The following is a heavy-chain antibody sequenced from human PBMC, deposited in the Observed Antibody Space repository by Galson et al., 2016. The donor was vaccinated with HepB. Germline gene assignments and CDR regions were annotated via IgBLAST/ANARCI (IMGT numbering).Heavy chain of an antibody. CDR2: TSYDGTNK. CDR3: ARDQVVSMAGINYYFYCGMDV. V-gene: IGHV3-30*04. J-gene: IGHJ6*02. CDR1: GFSFSEFA. D-gene: IGHD6-19*01. Sequence: SLRLSCAVSGFSFSEFAMHWVRQAPGKGLEWVALTSYDGTNKYYADSVKGRVTISRDNSRNTLFLQLSSLRLEDTAVYYCARDQVVSMAGINYYFYCGMDVWGQGTTVTVSS.